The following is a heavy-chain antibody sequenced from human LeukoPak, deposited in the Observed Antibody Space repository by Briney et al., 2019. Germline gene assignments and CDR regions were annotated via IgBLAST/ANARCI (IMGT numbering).Heavy chain of an antibody. CDR1: GFTVNNNNY. Sequence: GGSLRLSCAASGFTVNNNNYMTWVRQAPGKGLEWVGFIRSNTYGGTTEYAASVKGRFIISRDDSKNIAYLQMNSLKTEDTAVYYCASPIAAAGNFWYFDLWGRGTLVTVSS. V-gene: IGHV3-71*01. D-gene: IGHD6-13*01. CDR2: IRSNTYGGTT. J-gene: IGHJ2*01. CDR3: ASPIAAAGNFWYFDL.